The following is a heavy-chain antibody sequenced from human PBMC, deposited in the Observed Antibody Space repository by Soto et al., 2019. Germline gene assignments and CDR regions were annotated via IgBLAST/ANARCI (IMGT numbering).Heavy chain of an antibody. D-gene: IGHD1-26*01. J-gene: IGHJ4*02. CDR2: IAYDGTIK. CDR3: ARDKIKGAPYYLDS. V-gene: IGHV3-30-3*01. CDR1: GFTFSANA. Sequence: QEQLVESGGDVVQPGRSLTLSCAASGFTFSANAMHWVRQAPGKGLEWWAVIAYDGTIKIYRDSVKGRFTISRDDSKSTLYLQMNSLRPEDTAVYYCARDKIKGAPYYLDSRGQGTLVTVSS.